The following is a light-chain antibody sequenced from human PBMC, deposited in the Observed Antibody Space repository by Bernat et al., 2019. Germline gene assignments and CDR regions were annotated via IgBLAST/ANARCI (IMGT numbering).Light chain of an antibody. Sequence: DIQMTQSPSSLSASVGDRVTITCQASQYISNYLNWYQQKPGKAPKLLIYDASNLETGVPSRFSGSGSGTDFTFTISSLQPEDIATYYCQQYDNLPPLTFGQGTRLEIK. CDR3: QQYDNLPPLT. J-gene: IGKJ5*01. CDR2: DAS. CDR1: QYISNY. V-gene: IGKV1-33*01.